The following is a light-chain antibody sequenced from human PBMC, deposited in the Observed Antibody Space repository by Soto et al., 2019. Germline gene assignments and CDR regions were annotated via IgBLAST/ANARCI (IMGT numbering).Light chain of an antibody. J-gene: IGKJ1*01. V-gene: IGKV3-15*01. CDR1: QSISNK. Sequence: EIVMTQSPATLSVSPGERATLSCRASQSISNKLVWYQQKLGQAPRLLIYGASTRATGIPARFSGSGSGTEFTLTISGLQPDDFATYYCQHYDTYRATFGLGTKVDIK. CDR2: GAS. CDR3: QHYDTYRAT.